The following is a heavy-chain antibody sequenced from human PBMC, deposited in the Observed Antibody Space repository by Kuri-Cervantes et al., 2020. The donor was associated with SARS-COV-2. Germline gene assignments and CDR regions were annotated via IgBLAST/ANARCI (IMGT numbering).Heavy chain of an antibody. CDR2: ISYDGSNK. CDR3: ARDLGILTGYYSHYYYYYGMDV. CDR1: GFTFSSYA. J-gene: IGHJ6*02. D-gene: IGHD3-9*01. V-gene: IGHV3-30-3*01. Sequence: GESLKISCAASGFTFSSYAMHWVRPAPGKGLEWVAVISYDGSNKYYADSVKGRFTISRDNSKNTLYLQMNSLRAEDTAVYYCARDLGILTGYYSHYYYYYGMDVWGLGTTVTVSS.